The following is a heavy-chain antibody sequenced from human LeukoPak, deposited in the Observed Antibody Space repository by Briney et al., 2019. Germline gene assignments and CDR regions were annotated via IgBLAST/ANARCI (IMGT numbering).Heavy chain of an antibody. CDR3: VRDKDGYNF. D-gene: IGHD5-24*01. CDR2: IDTDGKTT. CDR1: GFTFNTYV. V-gene: IGHV3-74*01. J-gene: IGHJ4*02. Sequence: GGSLRLSCAASGFTFNTYVMHWVRQAPGKGLVWVARIDTDGKTTTYADSVKGRFTISRDNAKNMPYVQMNSLRAEDTALYYCVRDKDGYNFWGQGTLVSVSS.